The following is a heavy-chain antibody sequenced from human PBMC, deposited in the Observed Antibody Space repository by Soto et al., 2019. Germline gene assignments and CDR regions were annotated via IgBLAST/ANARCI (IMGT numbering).Heavy chain of an antibody. CDR1: GDTFTSYA. Sequence: ASVKVSCKASGDTFTSYAMHWVRQAPGQRLEWMGWINAGNGNTKYSQKLQGRVTITRDTSASTAYVELSSLRSEDTAVYYCARGVAGPLHWFDPWGQGTLVTVS. CDR2: INAGNGNT. D-gene: IGHD6-19*01. J-gene: IGHJ5*02. V-gene: IGHV1-3*01. CDR3: ARGVAGPLHWFDP.